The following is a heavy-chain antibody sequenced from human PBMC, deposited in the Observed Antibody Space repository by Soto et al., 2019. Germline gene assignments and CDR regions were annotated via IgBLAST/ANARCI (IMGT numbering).Heavy chain of an antibody. CDR1: GYTFTNHG. V-gene: IGHV1-18*01. J-gene: IGHJ4*02. CDR3: ARDSPSSGLLGTNY. CDR2: VSAYTGET. Sequence: QVQLVQSGAEVKKPGASVKVFCKASGYTFTNHGISWVRQAPGHGLEWMGWVSAYTGETKYAQSRQGGVTMTTDTSTNTAYMELRSLSSDDTAVFYCARDSPSSGLLGTNYWGQGTLVTVSS. D-gene: IGHD3-22*01.